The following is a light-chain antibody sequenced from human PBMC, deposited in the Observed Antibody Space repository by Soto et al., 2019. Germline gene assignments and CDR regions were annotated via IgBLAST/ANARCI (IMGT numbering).Light chain of an antibody. J-gene: IGKJ4*01. CDR3: QQRSDWLT. Sequence: EIVLTQSPVPLSLSPGERATLSCRASQSLDSYLAWYQQKPGQAPSLLIFDASNGATGVPSRFSGSGSGTDFTLTISSLEPEVFAVYYCQQRSDWLTFGGGTKVEIK. CDR2: DAS. V-gene: IGKV3-11*01. CDR1: QSLDSY.